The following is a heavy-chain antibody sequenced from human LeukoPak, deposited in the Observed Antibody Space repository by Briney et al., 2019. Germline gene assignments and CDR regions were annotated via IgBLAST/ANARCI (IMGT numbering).Heavy chain of an antibody. Sequence: PSETLSLTCTVSGDSISGSSYYWFWIRQPAGKGLEWIGRIYTSGTTNYNPSLKSRVTMSVDTSKNQFSLKLSSVTAADTAVYYCASRHYMDVWGKGTTVTISS. V-gene: IGHV4-61*02. CDR3: ASRHYMDV. CDR1: GDSISGSSYY. J-gene: IGHJ6*03. CDR2: IYTSGTT.